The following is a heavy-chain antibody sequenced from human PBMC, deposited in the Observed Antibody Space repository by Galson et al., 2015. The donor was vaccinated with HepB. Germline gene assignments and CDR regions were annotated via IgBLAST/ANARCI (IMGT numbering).Heavy chain of an antibody. CDR2: IKSKTDGGTT. V-gene: IGHV3-15*01. Sequence: SLRLSCAASGFTFSNAWMSWVRQAPGKGLEWVGRIKSKTDGGTTDYAAPVKGRFTISRDDSKNTLYLQMNSLKTEDTAVYYCTTDRVDYYDSSGYYPAGDYWGQGTLVTVSS. D-gene: IGHD3-22*01. CDR3: TTDRVDYYDSSGYYPAGDY. J-gene: IGHJ4*02. CDR1: GFTFSNAW.